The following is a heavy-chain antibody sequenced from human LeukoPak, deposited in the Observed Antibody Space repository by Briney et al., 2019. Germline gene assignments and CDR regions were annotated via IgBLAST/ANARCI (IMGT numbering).Heavy chain of an antibody. Sequence: GGSLRLSCATSGFTFSSYGMHWVRQAPGKGLEWVAFIRYDGDNKYYADSVKGRFTISRDNSKNTLYLQMNSLRAEDTAVYYCARDSTTVTNWFDPWGQGTLVTVSS. D-gene: IGHD4-17*01. CDR2: IRYDGDNK. CDR1: GFTFSSYG. CDR3: ARDSTTVTNWFDP. V-gene: IGHV3-30*02. J-gene: IGHJ5*02.